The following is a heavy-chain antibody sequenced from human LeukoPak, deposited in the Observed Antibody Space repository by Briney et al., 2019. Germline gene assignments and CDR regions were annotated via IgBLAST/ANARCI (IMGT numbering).Heavy chain of an antibody. V-gene: IGHV3-23*01. J-gene: IGHJ5*02. D-gene: IGHD2-2*01. Sequence: GGSLRLSCVASGFTLASGFTFSSSAVNWVRQAPGKGLEWVSSISGRGGNIYYADSVKGRFTISRDNSKKTLYLQMNSLRAEDAAVYYCAKGGAPAAISNNWFDPWGQGTVVTVSS. CDR2: ISGRGGNI. CDR1: GFTFSSSA. CDR3: AKGGAPAAISNNWFDP.